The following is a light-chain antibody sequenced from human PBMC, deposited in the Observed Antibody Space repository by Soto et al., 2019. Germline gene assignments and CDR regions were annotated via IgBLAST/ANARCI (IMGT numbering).Light chain of an antibody. CDR3: FSYTSSGTYV. CDR2: AVS. CDR1: SSDVGNYKY. V-gene: IGLV2-14*01. Sequence: QSVLTQPASVSGSPGQSITISCTGTSSDVGNYKYVSWYQQHPGKAPKLMIYAVSNRPSGVSNRFSGSKSGNTASLTISGLQAEDETDYYCFSYTSSGTYVFGTGTKLTVL. J-gene: IGLJ1*01.